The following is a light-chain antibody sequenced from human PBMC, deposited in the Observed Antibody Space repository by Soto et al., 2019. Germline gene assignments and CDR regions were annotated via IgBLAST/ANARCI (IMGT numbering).Light chain of an antibody. CDR2: LGS. V-gene: IGKV2-28*01. J-gene: IGKJ4*01. CDR1: QSLLHSNGYNY. CDR3: MQALQTPL. Sequence: EIVMTQSPLSLPVTPGDVSSISCSSSQSLLHSNGYNYLDWYLQKPGQSPQLLIYLGSNRASGVPDRFSGSGSGKDFTLKISRVEAEDVGVYYCMQALQTPLFGGGTKVDIK.